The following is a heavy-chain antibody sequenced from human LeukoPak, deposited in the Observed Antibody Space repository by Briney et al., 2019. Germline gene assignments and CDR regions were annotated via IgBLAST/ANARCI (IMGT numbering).Heavy chain of an antibody. CDR1: GFPFRNYG. V-gene: IGHV3-30*02. CDR3: ANYYGSGSPPYYYYMDV. CDR2: MNYDGSNK. D-gene: IGHD3-10*01. Sequence: GGSLTLSCAASGFPFRNYGMHWVRQAPGKGLEWVAFMNYDGSNKGYAESVKGRFTISRDNSKNPLYLQMNSLRAEDTAVYCCANYYGSGSPPYYYYMDVWGKATTVTVSS. J-gene: IGHJ6*03.